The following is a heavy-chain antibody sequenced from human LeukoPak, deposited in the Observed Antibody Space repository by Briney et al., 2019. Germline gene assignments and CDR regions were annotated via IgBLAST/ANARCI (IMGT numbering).Heavy chain of an antibody. D-gene: IGHD2-15*01. Sequence: ASVKVSCKASGYTFSSYSMSWVRQAPGQGLEWMGWISAYNGNTNYAQKLQGRVTMTTDTSTSTAYMELRSLRSDDTAVYYCARDCSGGSCYYRYWGQGTLVTVSS. J-gene: IGHJ4*02. CDR3: ARDCSGGSCYYRY. CDR1: GYTFSSYS. CDR2: ISAYNGNT. V-gene: IGHV1-18*01.